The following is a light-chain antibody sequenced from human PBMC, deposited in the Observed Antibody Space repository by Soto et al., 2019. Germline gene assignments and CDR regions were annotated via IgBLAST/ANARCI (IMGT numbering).Light chain of an antibody. CDR3: QQSSSFPLA. CDR2: ATS. Sequence: GARVTITCRASQGISNWLAWYQQKPGKAPKLLIYATSNLQGGVPSRFSGSGSGTDFTLTIGSLQPEDSATYYCQQSSSFPLAFGPGTKVDIK. J-gene: IGKJ3*01. CDR1: QGISNW. V-gene: IGKV1-12*01.